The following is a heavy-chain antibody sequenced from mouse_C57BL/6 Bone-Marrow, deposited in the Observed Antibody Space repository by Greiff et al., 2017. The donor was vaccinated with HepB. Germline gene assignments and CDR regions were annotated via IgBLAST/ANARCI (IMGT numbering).Heavy chain of an antibody. CDR3: ARRGIYDYDEYFDV. D-gene: IGHD2-4*01. Sequence: EVQRVESGGDLVKPGGSLKLSCAASGFTFSSYGMSWVRQTPDKRLEWVATISSGGSYTYYPDSVKGRFTISRDNAKNTLYLQMSSLKSEDTAMYYCARRGIYDYDEYFDVWGTGTTVTVSS. V-gene: IGHV5-6*01. CDR1: GFTFSSYG. CDR2: ISSGGSYT. J-gene: IGHJ1*03.